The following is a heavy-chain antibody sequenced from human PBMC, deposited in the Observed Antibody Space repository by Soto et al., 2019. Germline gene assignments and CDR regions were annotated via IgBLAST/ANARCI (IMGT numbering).Heavy chain of an antibody. J-gene: IGHJ5*02. Sequence: SETLSLTCTVSGGSISSSSYYWGWIRQPPGKGLEWIGSIFYSGSTYYNPSLKSRVTISVDTSKNQFSLKLSSVTAADTAVYYCARGLSSGRNNWFDPWGQGTLVTVS. CDR1: GGSISSSSYY. CDR3: ARGLSSGRNNWFDP. D-gene: IGHD6-19*01. V-gene: IGHV4-39*01. CDR2: IFYSGST.